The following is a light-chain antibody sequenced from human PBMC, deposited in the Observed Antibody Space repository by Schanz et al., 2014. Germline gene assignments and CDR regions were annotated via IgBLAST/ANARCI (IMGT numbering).Light chain of an antibody. CDR1: SSNIGSNT. V-gene: IGLV1-44*01. J-gene: IGLJ2*01. Sequence: QSVLTQPPSASGTPGQRVTISCSGSSSNIGSNTVIWYQQLPGTAPKLLIHSDNQRPSGVPDRFSGSKSGTSASLAISGLQSEDEAEYYCEAWDDSLKGPVLGGGTKLTVL. CDR3: EAWDDSLKGPV. CDR2: SDN.